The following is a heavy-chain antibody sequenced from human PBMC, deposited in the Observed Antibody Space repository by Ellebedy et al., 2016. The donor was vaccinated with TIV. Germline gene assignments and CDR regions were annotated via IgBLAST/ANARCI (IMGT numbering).Heavy chain of an antibody. CDR3: ARGGDQQWQADYYYYGMDV. CDR2: IYYSGST. V-gene: IGHV4-59*01. CDR1: GGSISSYY. D-gene: IGHD6-19*01. Sequence: SETLSLXXTVSGGSISSYYWSWIRQPPGKGLEWIGYIYYSGSTNYNPSLKSRVTISVDTSKNQFSLKLSSVTAADTAVYYCARGGDQQWQADYYYYGMDVWGQGTTVTVSS. J-gene: IGHJ6*02.